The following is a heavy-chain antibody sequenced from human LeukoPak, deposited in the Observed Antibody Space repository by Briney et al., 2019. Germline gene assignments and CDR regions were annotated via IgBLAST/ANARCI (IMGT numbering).Heavy chain of an antibody. Sequence: GGSLRLSCAASGFTFSNAWMSWVRQAPGKGLEWVGRIKSKTDGGTTDYAAPVKGRFTISRDDSKNTLYLQMNSLRAEDTAVYYCATPVFHGSDPSLYYYYMDVWGKGTTVTISS. CDR2: IKSKTDGGTT. J-gene: IGHJ6*03. D-gene: IGHD3-10*01. V-gene: IGHV3-15*01. CDR3: ATPVFHGSDPSLYYYYMDV. CDR1: GFTFSNAW.